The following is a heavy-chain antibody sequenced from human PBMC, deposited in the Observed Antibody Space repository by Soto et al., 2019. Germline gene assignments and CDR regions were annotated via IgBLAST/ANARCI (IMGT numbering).Heavy chain of an antibody. D-gene: IGHD6-19*01. CDR1: GFTFSSYG. CDR3: ARGAEYYYGMDV. CDR2: IWYDGSNK. Sequence: QVQLVESGGGVVQPGRSLRLSCAASGFTFSSYGMHWVRQAPGKGLEWVAVIWYDGSNKYYADSVKGRFTIYRDNSKDTVYLQLNSLRAEDRAVYYCARGAEYYYGMDVWGQGNTVTVPS. V-gene: IGHV3-33*01. J-gene: IGHJ6*02.